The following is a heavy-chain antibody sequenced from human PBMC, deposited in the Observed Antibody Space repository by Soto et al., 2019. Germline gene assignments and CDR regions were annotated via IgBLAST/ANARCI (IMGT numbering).Heavy chain of an antibody. CDR1: GFTFTTYA. V-gene: IGHV3-30*04. J-gene: IGHJ4*02. D-gene: IGHD2-15*01. Sequence: QVQLVESGGGVVQPGRSLRLSCAASGFTFTTYAIHWVRQAPGKGLEWVAVISNDGRSKYYADSVKGRFTISRDNSKNPLYLQMNSLRSDDTAVYYCARDQCFGGGRSCYYFDFWGQGTLVTVSS. CDR2: ISNDGRSK. CDR3: ARDQCFGGGRSCYYFDF.